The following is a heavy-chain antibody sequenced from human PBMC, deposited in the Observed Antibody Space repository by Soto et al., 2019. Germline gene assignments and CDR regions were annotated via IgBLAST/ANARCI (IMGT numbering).Heavy chain of an antibody. J-gene: IGHJ4*01. V-gene: IGHV3-23*01. Sequence: GSLTLSCAASGFTFSSYAMSWVRQAPGKGLEWVSAISGSGGSTYYADSVKGRFTISRDNSKNTLYLQMNSLRAETTAVYYCAKDDCNSTSCHRYLHWCRGRRVAVSS. CDR3: AKDDCNSTSCHRYLH. CDR2: ISGSGGST. CDR1: GFTFSSYA. D-gene: IGHD2-2*01.